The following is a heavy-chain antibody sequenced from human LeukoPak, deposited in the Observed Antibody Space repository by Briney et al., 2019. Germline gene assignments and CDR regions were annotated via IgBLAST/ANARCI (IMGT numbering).Heavy chain of an antibody. CDR3: ARDYDYVWGSYRHWYFDL. D-gene: IGHD3-16*02. J-gene: IGHJ2*01. CDR2: IKQDGSEK. V-gene: IGHV3-7*05. Sequence: PGGPLRLSCAVSGFTFGSYWMSWVRQAPGKGLEWVANIKQDGSEKYYVDSVKGRFTISRDNAKNSLYLQMNSLRAEDTAVYYCARDYDYVWGSYRHWYFDLWGRGTLVTVS. CDR1: GFTFGSYW.